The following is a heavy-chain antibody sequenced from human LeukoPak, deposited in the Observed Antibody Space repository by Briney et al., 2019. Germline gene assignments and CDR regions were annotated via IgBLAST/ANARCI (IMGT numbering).Heavy chain of an antibody. CDR3: ARDEVGAHHGNWFDP. CDR1: GGSISSYY. Sequence: SETLSLTCTVSGGSISSYYWSWIRQPAGKGLEWIGRIYTSGSTNYNPSLKSRVTMSVDTSKNQFSLKLSSVTAADTAVYYCARDEVGAHHGNWFDPWGQGTLVTVSS. J-gene: IGHJ5*02. D-gene: IGHD1-26*01. CDR2: IYTSGST. V-gene: IGHV4-4*07.